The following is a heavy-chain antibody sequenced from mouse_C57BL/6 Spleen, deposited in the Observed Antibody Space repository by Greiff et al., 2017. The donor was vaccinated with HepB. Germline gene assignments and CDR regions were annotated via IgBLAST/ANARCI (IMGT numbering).Heavy chain of an antibody. CDR2: IDPANGNT. Sequence: EVQLQQSVAELVRPGASVKLSCTASGFNIKNTYMHWVKQRPEQGLEWIGRIDPANGNTKYAPKFQGKATITADTSSNTAYLQLSSLTSEDTAIYYCARSGGAYYSNYEGAMDYWGQGTSVTVSS. CDR1: GFNIKNTY. CDR3: ARSGGAYYSNYEGAMDY. D-gene: IGHD2-5*01. V-gene: IGHV14-3*01. J-gene: IGHJ4*01.